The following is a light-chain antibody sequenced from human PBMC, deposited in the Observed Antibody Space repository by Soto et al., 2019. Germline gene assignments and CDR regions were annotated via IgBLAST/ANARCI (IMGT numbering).Light chain of an antibody. J-gene: IGLJ2*01. CDR3: SSYSTSTIIGV. CDR1: SSDVGGYDF. CDR2: NVF. Sequence: QSALTQPASVSGSPGQSISISCTGTSSDVGGYDFVSWYQQHPGKAPKLILYNVFTRPSGVSNRFSGSKSGNTASLTISGLQAEDEANYYCSSYSTSTIIGVFGGGTKVTVL. V-gene: IGLV2-14*03.